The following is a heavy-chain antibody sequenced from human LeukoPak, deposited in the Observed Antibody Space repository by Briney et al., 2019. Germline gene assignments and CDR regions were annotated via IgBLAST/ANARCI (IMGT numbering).Heavy chain of an antibody. CDR1: GFTFSGSA. CDR3: ARASGAIFGVVIITEDYFDY. J-gene: IGHJ4*02. Sequence: GGSLRLSCAASGFTFSGSAMHWVRQAPGKGLVWVSRINSDGSSTSYADSVKGRFTISRDNAKNTLYLQMNSLRAEDTAVYYCARASGAIFGVVIITEDYFDYWGQGTLVTVSS. D-gene: IGHD3-3*01. CDR2: INSDGSST. V-gene: IGHV3-74*01.